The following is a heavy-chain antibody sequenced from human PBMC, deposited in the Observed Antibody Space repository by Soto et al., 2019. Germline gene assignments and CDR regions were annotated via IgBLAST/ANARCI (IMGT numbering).Heavy chain of an antibody. V-gene: IGHV1-69*01. CDR2: IIPIFGTA. J-gene: IGHJ6*02. Sequence: QVQLVQSGAEVKKPGSSVKVSCKASGGTFSSYAISWVRQAPGQGLEWMGGIIPIFGTANYAQKFQGRVTITADESTSTAYMELSSLRSEDTAVYYCARRGEVSTEYYYYYGMDVWGQGTTVTVSS. D-gene: IGHD3-16*02. CDR1: GGTFSSYA. CDR3: ARRGEVSTEYYYYYGMDV.